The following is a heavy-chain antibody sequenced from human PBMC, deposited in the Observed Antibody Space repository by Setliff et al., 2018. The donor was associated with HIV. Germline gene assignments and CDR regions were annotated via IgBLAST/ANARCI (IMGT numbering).Heavy chain of an antibody. J-gene: IGHJ4*02. CDR2: FDPEDGET. CDR1: GYSLTEFP. D-gene: IGHD6-25*01. Sequence: ASVKVSCNVSGYSLTEFPMHWVRQAPGKGLEWMGGFDPEDGETIHAQNFQGRVTMTEDTSTDTAYLELSGLRSEDTAVYYCTTGVQVFRYTSGWTPYSFFDSWGQGTLVTVSS. V-gene: IGHV1-24*01. CDR3: TTGVQVFRYTSGWTPYSFFDS.